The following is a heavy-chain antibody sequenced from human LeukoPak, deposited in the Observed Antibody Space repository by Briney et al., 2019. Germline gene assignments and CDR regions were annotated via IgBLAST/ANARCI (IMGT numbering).Heavy chain of an antibody. CDR1: GFTFINYV. V-gene: IGHV3-23*01. CDR3: AKDMGNWTEPFDS. D-gene: IGHD1-20*01. CDR2: TTGGGEKT. J-gene: IGHJ4*02. Sequence: PGGSLSPSWAAAGFTFINYVMSWVRQAPGKGLEWVSSTTGGGEKTYNADSREGRFAISRDNSKNTLCLQRNSLRAEDTAVYYCAKDMGNWTEPFDSWGQGTLVPVSS.